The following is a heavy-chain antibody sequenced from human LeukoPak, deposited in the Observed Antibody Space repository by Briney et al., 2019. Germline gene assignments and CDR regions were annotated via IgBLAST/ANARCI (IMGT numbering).Heavy chain of an antibody. CDR2: IYSGGST. Sequence: PGGSLRLSCAASGFTVSSNYMSWVRQAPGKGLEWVSVIYSGGSTYYANSVKGRFTISKDNSKNTLYLQMNSLRAEDTAVYYRAKTPQTKRDCSGGSCPERYYGMDVWGQGTTVTVSS. D-gene: IGHD2-15*01. CDR3: AKTPQTKRDCSGGSCPERYYGMDV. J-gene: IGHJ6*02. V-gene: IGHV3-53*01. CDR1: GFTVSSNY.